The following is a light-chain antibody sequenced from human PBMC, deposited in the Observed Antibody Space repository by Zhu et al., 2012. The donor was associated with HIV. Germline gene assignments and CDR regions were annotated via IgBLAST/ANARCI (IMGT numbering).Light chain of an antibody. Sequence: EIVLTQSPGTLSLSPGERATLSCRASQSLGGDYLTWYQQKPGQSPRLLIYGASSRATSIPDRFSGSGSGTDFTLTISSLEPEDFAVYYCQHYGGSPLITFGQGTRLEIK. J-gene: IGKJ5*01. CDR3: QHYGGSPLIT. CDR2: GAS. CDR1: QSLGGDY. V-gene: IGKV3-20*01.